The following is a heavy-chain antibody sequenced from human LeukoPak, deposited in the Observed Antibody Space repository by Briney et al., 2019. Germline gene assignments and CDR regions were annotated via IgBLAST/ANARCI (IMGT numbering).Heavy chain of an antibody. V-gene: IGHV3-23*01. Sequence: GGSLRLSCAASGFTFSSYSMNWVRQAPGKGLEWVSAISGSGDSTYYADSVKGRFTISRDNFKNTLYLQMNSLRAEDTAVYYCARRPPTNWGFDYWGQGTLVTVSS. CDR1: GFTFSSYS. CDR3: ARRPPTNWGFDY. J-gene: IGHJ4*02. CDR2: ISGSGDST. D-gene: IGHD7-27*01.